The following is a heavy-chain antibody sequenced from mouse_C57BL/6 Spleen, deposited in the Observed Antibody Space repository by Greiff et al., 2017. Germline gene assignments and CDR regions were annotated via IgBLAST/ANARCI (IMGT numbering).Heavy chain of an antibody. J-gene: IGHJ3*01. CDR1: GYTFTDYY. CDR3: LAYYSNYEAGWLAY. CDR2: INPNNGGT. Sequence: VQLQQSGPELVKPGASVKISCKASGYTFTDYYMNWVKQSHGKSLEWIGDINPNNGGTSYNQKFKGKATLTVDKSSSTAYMELRSLTSEDSAVYYCLAYYSNYEAGWLAYWGQGTLVTVSA. V-gene: IGHV1-26*01. D-gene: IGHD2-5*01.